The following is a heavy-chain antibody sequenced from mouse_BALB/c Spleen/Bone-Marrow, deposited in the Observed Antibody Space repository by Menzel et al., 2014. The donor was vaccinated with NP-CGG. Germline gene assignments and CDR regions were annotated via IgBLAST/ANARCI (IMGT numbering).Heavy chain of an antibody. Sequence: QVQLQQSGPELAKPGALVKISCKASGYTFTNFDISWVQQRPGQGLEWIGWIYPGDGTTKYTEKFKGKASLTTDKSSSTAYMQLNSLTSDNSAVYFCARGGYFGNAFAYWGQGTLVSVSA. CDR1: GYTFTNFD. CDR3: ARGGYFGNAFAY. J-gene: IGHJ3*01. V-gene: IGHV1S56*01. D-gene: IGHD2-1*01. CDR2: IYPGDGTT.